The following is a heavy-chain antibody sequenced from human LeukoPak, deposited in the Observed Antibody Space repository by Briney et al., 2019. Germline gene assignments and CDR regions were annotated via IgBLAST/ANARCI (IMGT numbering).Heavy chain of an antibody. CDR3: ARHSYGSGSYYKPYYYYGMDV. CDR1: GSFFTSYW. V-gene: IGHV5-51*01. D-gene: IGHD3-10*01. CDR2: IYPGDSDT. Sequence: GASLQICCDGSGSFFTSYWIGWVRQLPGKGLEWMGIIYPGDSDTRYSPSFQGQVTISADNSISTAYLQWSSLKASDTAMYYCARHSYGSGSYYKPYYYYGMDVWGQGTTVTVSS. J-gene: IGHJ6*02.